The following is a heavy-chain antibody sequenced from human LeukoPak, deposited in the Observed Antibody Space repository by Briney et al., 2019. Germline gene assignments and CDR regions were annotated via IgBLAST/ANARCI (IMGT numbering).Heavy chain of an antibody. V-gene: IGHV1-24*01. J-gene: IGHJ4*02. CDR3: ATVPYCGGDCYTPPEFDY. CDR1: GYTLTELS. CDR2: FDPEDGET. Sequence: GASVKVSCKVSGYTLTELSMHWVRQAPGKGLEWMGGFDPEDGETIYARKFQGRVTMTEDTSTDTAYMELSSLRSEDTAVYYCATVPYCGGDCYTPPEFDYWGQGTLVTVSS. D-gene: IGHD2-21*02.